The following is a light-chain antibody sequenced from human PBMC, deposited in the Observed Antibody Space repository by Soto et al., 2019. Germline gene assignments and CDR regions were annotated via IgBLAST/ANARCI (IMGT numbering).Light chain of an antibody. Sequence: EIVLTQSPATLSLPPGERVTLSCRASQSISSYLAWYQQKPGQAPRLIIYDANNRATGIPATFSGSGSGTDFTLTISSLEPEDFAVYYCQQRSDWPPITFGQGTRLEIK. V-gene: IGKV3-11*01. CDR1: QSISSY. CDR3: QQRSDWPPIT. J-gene: IGKJ5*01. CDR2: DAN.